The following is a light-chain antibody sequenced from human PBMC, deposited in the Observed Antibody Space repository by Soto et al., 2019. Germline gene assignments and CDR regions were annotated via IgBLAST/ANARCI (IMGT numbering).Light chain of an antibody. J-gene: IGLJ1*01. CDR3: TSYAGGNNV. CDR2: EVN. V-gene: IGLV2-8*01. Sequence: QSALTQPPSASGSPGQSVTISCTGTSSDVGGYNYVSWYQQHPGKVPKLMVYEVNKLPSGVPDRFSGSKSGNTASLTVSGLQAEDEADYYCTSYAGGNNVFGTGTKVTV. CDR1: SSDVGGYNY.